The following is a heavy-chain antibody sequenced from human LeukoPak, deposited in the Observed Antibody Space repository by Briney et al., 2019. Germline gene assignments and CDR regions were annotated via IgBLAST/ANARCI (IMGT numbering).Heavy chain of an antibody. CDR3: ARVRGGTRVDY. Sequence: PSETLSLTCTVSGGSISSGGYYWSWIRQHPGKGLEWIGYIYYSGSTYYNPSLKSRVTISVDTSKNQFSLKLSSVTAADTVVYYCARVRGGTRVDYWGQGTLVTVSS. CDR1: GGSISSGGYY. CDR2: IYYSGST. V-gene: IGHV4-31*03. J-gene: IGHJ4*02. D-gene: IGHD3-16*01.